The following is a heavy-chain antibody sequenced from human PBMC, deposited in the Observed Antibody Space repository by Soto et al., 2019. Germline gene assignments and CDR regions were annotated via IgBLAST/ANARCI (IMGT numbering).Heavy chain of an antibody. V-gene: IGHV4-4*02. J-gene: IGHJ3*02. CDR3: ARAGDYPLTGAFDI. Sequence: AVSGASISSNNWWSWVRQPPGKGLEWIGEIYHRGSTNYNPSLKSRVTISVDKSKNQFSLKLSSVTAADTAVYYCARAGDYPLTGAFDIWGQGTMVTVSS. CDR2: IYHRGST. CDR1: GASISSNNW. D-gene: IGHD4-17*01.